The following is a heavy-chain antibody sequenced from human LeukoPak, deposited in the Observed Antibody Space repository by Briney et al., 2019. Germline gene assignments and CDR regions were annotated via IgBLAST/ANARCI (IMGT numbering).Heavy chain of an antibody. V-gene: IGHV4-4*07. CDR1: GGSISSYY. J-gene: IGHJ5*02. CDR3: ARHSIWFGDQRRRNWFDP. CDR2: IYTSGST. D-gene: IGHD3-10*01. Sequence: SETLSLTCTVSGGSISSYYWSWIRQPAGKGLEWIGRIYTSGSTNYNPSLKSRVTMSVDTSKNQFSLKLSSVTAADTAVYYCARHSIWFGDQRRRNWFDPWGQGTLVTVSS.